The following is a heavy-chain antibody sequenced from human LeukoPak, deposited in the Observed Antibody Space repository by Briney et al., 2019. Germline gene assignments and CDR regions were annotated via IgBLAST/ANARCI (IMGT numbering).Heavy chain of an antibody. CDR1: GGTFSSYS. CDR2: IIPAFGTA. Sequence: SVKVSCKGSGGTFSSYSISWVRQAPGQGLEWMGGIIPAFGTAHYAQKFQGRVTFTTDESTTTAYIELRSLRSEDTAVYYCASEGNYDSSGYSRYNYYYMDVWGKGTAVTVSS. V-gene: IGHV1-69*05. CDR3: ASEGNYDSSGYSRYNYYYMDV. J-gene: IGHJ6*03. D-gene: IGHD3-22*01.